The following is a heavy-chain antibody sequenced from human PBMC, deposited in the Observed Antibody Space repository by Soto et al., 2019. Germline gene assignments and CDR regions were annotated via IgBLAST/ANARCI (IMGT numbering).Heavy chain of an antibody. D-gene: IGHD4-17*01. Sequence: ASVKVSCKASGGTFSSYAISWVRQAPGQGLEWMGGIIPIFGTANYAQKFQGRVTITADESTSTAHMELSSLRSEDTAVYYCARVRDYGGYFDYCGQGTLVTVSS. V-gene: IGHV1-69*13. CDR3: ARVRDYGGYFDY. CDR1: GGTFSSYA. CDR2: IIPIFGTA. J-gene: IGHJ4*02.